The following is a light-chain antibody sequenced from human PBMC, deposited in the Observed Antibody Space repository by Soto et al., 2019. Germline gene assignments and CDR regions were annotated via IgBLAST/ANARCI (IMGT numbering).Light chain of an antibody. V-gene: IGKV3-20*01. CDR3: QQYGSSSST. Sequence: EIVLTHSPATLSLSPCERATLSVRASQSVSSYLAWYQQKPGQAPRLLIYGASSRATGIPDRFSGSGSGTDFTLTISRLEPEDFAVYYCQQYGSSSSTFGGGTKVDI. J-gene: IGKJ4*01. CDR2: GAS. CDR1: QSVSSY.